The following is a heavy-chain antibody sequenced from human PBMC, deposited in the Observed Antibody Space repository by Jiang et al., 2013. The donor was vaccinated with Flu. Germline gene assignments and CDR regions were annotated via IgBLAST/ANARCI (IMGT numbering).Heavy chain of an antibody. Sequence: PGQGLEWMGIINPSGGSTSYAQKFQGRVTMTRDTSTSTVYMELSSLRSEDTAVYYCARGQGGSVAGPSYYCYYGMDVWGKGTTVTVSS. J-gene: IGHJ6*04. CDR3: ARGQGGSVAGPSYYCYYGMDV. V-gene: IGHV1-46*01. CDR2: INPSGGST. D-gene: IGHD6-19*01.